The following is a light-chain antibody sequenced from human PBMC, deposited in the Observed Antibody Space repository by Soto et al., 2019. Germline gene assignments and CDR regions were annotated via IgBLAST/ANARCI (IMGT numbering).Light chain of an antibody. Sequence: EIVLTQSPGTLSLSPGERATLSCRASQSVSSSYLTWYQQKPGQAPRLLIYGASSRATGIPDRFSGSGSGTDFTLTISGLEPEDFAVYYCQQYGSSPVFGGGTKVEIK. CDR3: QQYGSSPV. V-gene: IGKV3-20*01. CDR2: GAS. J-gene: IGKJ4*01. CDR1: QSVSSSY.